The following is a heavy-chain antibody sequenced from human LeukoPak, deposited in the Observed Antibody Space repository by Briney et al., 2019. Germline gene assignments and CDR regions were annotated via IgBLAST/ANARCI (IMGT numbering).Heavy chain of an antibody. CDR2: ISSTGNTI. J-gene: IGHJ4*02. CDR3: ARDRIAVAGTL. Sequence: GGSLRLSCAASGSTFRSYEMSWVRQAPGKGLEWVSYISSTGNTIYYADSVKGRFTISRDNAKNSLYLQMSSLKTEDTAVYYCARDRIAVAGTLWGQGTLVTVSS. V-gene: IGHV3-48*03. D-gene: IGHD6-19*01. CDR1: GSTFRSYE.